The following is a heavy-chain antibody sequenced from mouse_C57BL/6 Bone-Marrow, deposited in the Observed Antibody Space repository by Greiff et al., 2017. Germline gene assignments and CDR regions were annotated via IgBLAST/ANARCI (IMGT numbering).Heavy chain of an antibody. CDR3: PQGYYGNALYAMDY. CDR1: GFTFSNYW. J-gene: IGHJ4*01. Sequence: EVKVEESGGGLVQPGGSMKLSCVASGFTFSNYWMNWVRQSPEKGLEWVAQIRLKSDNYATHYAESVKGRFTISRDDSKSSVYLQMNNLRAEDTEIYYCPQGYYGNALYAMDYWGQGTSVTVSS. CDR2: IRLKSDNYAT. D-gene: IGHD2-1*01. V-gene: IGHV6-3*01.